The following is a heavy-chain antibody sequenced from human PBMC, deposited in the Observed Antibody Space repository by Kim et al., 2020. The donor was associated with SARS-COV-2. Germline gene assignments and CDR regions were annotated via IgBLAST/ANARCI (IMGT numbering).Heavy chain of an antibody. CDR1: GGSISSGGYY. V-gene: IGHV4-31*03. CDR3: ARASITMIVVEAFDI. Sequence: SETLSLTCTVSGGSISSGGYYWSWIRQHPGKGLEWIGYIYYSGSTYYNPSLKSRVTISVDTSKNQFSLKLSSVTGADTAVYYCARASITMIVVEAFDIWGQGAMVTVSS. J-gene: IGHJ3*02. CDR2: IYYSGST. D-gene: IGHD3-22*01.